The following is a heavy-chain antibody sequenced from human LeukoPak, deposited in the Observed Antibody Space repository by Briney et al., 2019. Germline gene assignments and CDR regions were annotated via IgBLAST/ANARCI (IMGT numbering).Heavy chain of an antibody. V-gene: IGHV4-4*08. CDR2: INNIGRT. Sequence: KTAEPLSLTCTVSSRDPMSKYYWTWLGPSPGTGLEWIGYIAYINNIGRTHYNPSLKSRISISIDTSKNQFCLNETSVTAANTAIYYCARPARYCSGGSCTSDWYFGLWGRGTLVTVSS. J-gene: IGHJ2*01. CDR1: SRDPMSKYY. D-gene: IGHD2-15*01. CDR3: ARPARYCSGGSCTSDWYFGL.